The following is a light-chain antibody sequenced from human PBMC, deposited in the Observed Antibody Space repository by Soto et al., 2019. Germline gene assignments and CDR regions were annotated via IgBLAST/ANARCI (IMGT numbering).Light chain of an antibody. V-gene: IGLV2-14*01. Sequence: QSVLTQPASVSGSPGQSITISCTGTSSDVGGYNYVSWYQQHPGKAPKLMIYDVSNRPSGVSNRFSGSKSGNTASLTISGLQAEDEADYYCSSYTSSSTYKLVFGGGTKVTVL. J-gene: IGLJ2*01. CDR3: SSYTSSSTYKLV. CDR1: SSDVGGYNY. CDR2: DVS.